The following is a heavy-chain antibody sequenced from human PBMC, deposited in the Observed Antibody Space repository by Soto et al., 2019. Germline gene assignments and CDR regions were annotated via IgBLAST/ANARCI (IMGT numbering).Heavy chain of an antibody. Sequence: PSETLSLTCAVSGGSISSGDYSWSWIRQPPGKGLEWIGYIYHSGSTYYNPSLKSRLTISVDTSKNQFSLKLTSVTAADTAVYYCARDKITGLFDYWGQGTLVTVSS. CDR3: ARDKITGLFDY. CDR1: GGSISSGDYS. D-gene: IGHD2-8*02. V-gene: IGHV4-30-2*01. CDR2: IYHSGST. J-gene: IGHJ4*02.